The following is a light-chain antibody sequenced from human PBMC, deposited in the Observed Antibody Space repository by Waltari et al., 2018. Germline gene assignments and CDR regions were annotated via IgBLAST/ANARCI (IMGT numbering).Light chain of an antibody. CDR2: EVS. Sequence: QSALTQPPSASGSPGQSVTISCTGTSSDVGGYNYVSWYQQHPGKAPKLMIYEVSKRPSGGPDRFSGSKSGNTASLAVSGLQAEDEAEYDCSSYAGSNNLRVFGTGTKVTVL. J-gene: IGLJ1*01. V-gene: IGLV2-8*01. CDR3: SSYAGSNNLRV. CDR1: SSDVGGYNY.